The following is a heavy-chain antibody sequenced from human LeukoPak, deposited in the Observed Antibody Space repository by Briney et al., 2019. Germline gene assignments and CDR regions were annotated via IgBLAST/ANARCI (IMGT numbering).Heavy chain of an antibody. CDR3: ARDREARYFDY. CDR2: IWYDGSKK. D-gene: IGHD1-26*01. CDR1: RFTFSNQG. Sequence: PGGSLRLSCAASRFTFSNQGMHWVRQAPGKGLEWVAVIWYDGSKKYYADSVKGRFTISRDNSRNTLYLQMNSLRVEDTAVYYCARDREARYFDYWGQGTLVAVSS. V-gene: IGHV3-33*01. J-gene: IGHJ4*02.